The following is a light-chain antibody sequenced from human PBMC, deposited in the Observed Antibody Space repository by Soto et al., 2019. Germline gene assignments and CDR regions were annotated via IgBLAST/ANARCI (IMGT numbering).Light chain of an antibody. CDR3: SSYTSISTLYV. CDR2: EVS. V-gene: IGLV2-14*01. CDR1: NSDVGGYNY. J-gene: IGLJ1*01. Sequence: QSVLTQPASVSGSPGRSITISCTGTNSDVGGYNYVSWYQQHPGKAPELMIYEVSHRPSGVSNRFSGSKSDNTASLTISGLQDEDEADYYCSSYTSISTLYVFGTGTKVTVL.